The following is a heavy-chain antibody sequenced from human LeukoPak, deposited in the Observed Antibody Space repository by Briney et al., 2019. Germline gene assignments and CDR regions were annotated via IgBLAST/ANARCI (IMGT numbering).Heavy chain of an antibody. V-gene: IGHV3-7*01. J-gene: IGHJ5*02. CDR2: IKQDGSEK. CDR3: AKDSLLKGLSPVAAA. D-gene: IGHD2-15*01. CDR1: GFSFTTYW. Sequence: PGGSLRLSCTASGFSFTTYWMSWVRQAPGKGLEWVANIKQDGSEKYYVDSVRGRFAISRDNAKNSLFLQMNTLRVEDTAVYYCAKDSLLKGLSPVAAAWGQGILVTVSS.